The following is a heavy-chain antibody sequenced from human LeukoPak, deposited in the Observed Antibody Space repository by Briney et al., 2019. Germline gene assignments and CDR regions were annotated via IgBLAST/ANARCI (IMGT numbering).Heavy chain of an antibody. V-gene: IGHV4-34*01. J-gene: IGHJ3*02. Sequence: SETLSLTCAVYGGSFSGYYWSWIRQPPGEGLEWIGEINHSGSTNYNPSLKSRVTISVDTSKNQFSLKLSSVTAADTAVYYCARGGLAAARRRGAFDIWGQGTMVTVSS. CDR1: GGSFSGYY. CDR3: ARGGLAAARRRGAFDI. D-gene: IGHD6-13*01. CDR2: INHSGST.